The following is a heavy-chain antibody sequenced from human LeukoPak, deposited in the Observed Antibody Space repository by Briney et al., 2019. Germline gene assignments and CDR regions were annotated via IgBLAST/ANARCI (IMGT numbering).Heavy chain of an antibody. CDR1: GYSFITYD. V-gene: IGHV1-3*01. CDR3: ARDSDDSSGYYSPEYCYGMDV. Sequence: GASVKVSCKASGYSFITYDMYWVRQAPGQRLEWMGWINAGNGNTKYSQKFQGRVTITRDTSASTAYMELSSLRSEDTAVYYCARDSDDSSGYYSPEYCYGMDVWGQGTTVTVSS. J-gene: IGHJ6*02. CDR2: INAGNGNT. D-gene: IGHD3-22*01.